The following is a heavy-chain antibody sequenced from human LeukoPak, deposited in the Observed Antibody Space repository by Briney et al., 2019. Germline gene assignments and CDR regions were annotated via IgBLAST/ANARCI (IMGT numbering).Heavy chain of an antibody. CDR3: ARELDSSSWYGEKPIFDY. Sequence: SQTLSLTCAISGDSVSSNSAAWNWIRQSPSRGLEWLGRTYYRSKWYNDYAVSVKSRITINPDTSKNQFSLQLNSVTPEDTAVYCCARELDSSSWYGEKPIFDYWGQGTLVTVSS. V-gene: IGHV6-1*01. CDR1: GDSVSSNSAA. CDR2: TYYRSKWYN. D-gene: IGHD6-13*01. J-gene: IGHJ4*02.